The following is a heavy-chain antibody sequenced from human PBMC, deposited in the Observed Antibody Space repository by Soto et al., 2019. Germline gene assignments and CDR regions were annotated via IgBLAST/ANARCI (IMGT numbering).Heavy chain of an antibody. V-gene: IGHV4-34*01. D-gene: IGHD2-8*01. CDR2: INHSGST. J-gene: IGHJ6*02. CDR1: GESFSGYY. Sequence: SETLSLTCAVYGESFSGYYWSWIRQPPGKGLEWIGEINHSGSTNYNPSLKSRVTISVDTSKNQFSLKLSSVTAADTAVYYCARGGGYCTNGVCRYYCGMDVWGQGTTVTVSS. CDR3: ARGGGYCTNGVCRYYCGMDV.